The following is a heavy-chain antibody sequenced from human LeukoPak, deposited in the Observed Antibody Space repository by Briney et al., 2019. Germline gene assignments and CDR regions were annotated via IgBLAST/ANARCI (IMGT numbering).Heavy chain of an antibody. V-gene: IGHV6-1*01. CDR1: GDSVSSNVAA. J-gene: IGHJ4*02. D-gene: IGHD6-13*01. CDR2: TYYRSRWYN. CDR3: ARDSQGAGAGTFDY. Sequence: SQTLSLTCAISGDSVSSNVAAWNWIRQSPSRGLEWLGRTYYRSRWYNDYAVSVKSRITINPDTSRNQFSLQLNSVSPEDTAVYFCARDSQGAGAGTFDYWGQGTLVTVSS.